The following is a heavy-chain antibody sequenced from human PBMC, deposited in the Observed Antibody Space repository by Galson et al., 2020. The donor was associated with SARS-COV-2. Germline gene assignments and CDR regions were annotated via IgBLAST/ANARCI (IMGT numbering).Heavy chain of an antibody. CDR3: TRGSNSSPFCNIDP. V-gene: IGHV1-2*06. J-gene: IGHJ5*02. Sequence: ALVKVSCKASGYTFSGHYMHWVRLAPGQGLEWMGRINPNSGDTDVAQKLQGRVTMTTDTSLTTAYMELSRLTSDDTAVYYCTRGSNSSPFCNIDPWGQGTLVTVSS. CDR2: INPNSGDT. D-gene: IGHD3-10*01. CDR1: GYTFSGHY.